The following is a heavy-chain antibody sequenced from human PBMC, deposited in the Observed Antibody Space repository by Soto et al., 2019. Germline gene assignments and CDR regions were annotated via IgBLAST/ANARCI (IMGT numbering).Heavy chain of an antibody. CDR1: GFTFSDHQ. CDR3: ARAGSPFHSDSTGYWGFDY. CDR2: IYSSGTT. V-gene: IGHV3-53*01. Sequence: GGSLRLSCAASGFTFSDHQMNWVRQAPGRGLEWVSVIYSSGTTYYGDSVKGRFTISRDNSKNTLYLQMNSLRTEDTALYYCARAGSPFHSDSTGYWGFDYWGQGTLVTAPQ. J-gene: IGHJ4*02. D-gene: IGHD3-9*01.